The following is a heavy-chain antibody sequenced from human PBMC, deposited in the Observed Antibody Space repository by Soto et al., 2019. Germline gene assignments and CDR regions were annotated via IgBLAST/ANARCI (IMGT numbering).Heavy chain of an antibody. CDR1: GYSFTDYH. CDR3: ARGDSTDCSNAVCSFFYNHDMDV. V-gene: IGHV1-2*04. J-gene: IGHJ6*02. CDR2: INPKSGGT. D-gene: IGHD2-8*01. Sequence: SLKVYCTASGYSFTDYHIHWVRQAPGQGLEWLGRINPKSGGTSTAQKVQGWVTMTTETSISTASMELTRLTSDDTAIYYCARGDSTDCSNAVCSFFYNHDMDVLGQRTTITASS.